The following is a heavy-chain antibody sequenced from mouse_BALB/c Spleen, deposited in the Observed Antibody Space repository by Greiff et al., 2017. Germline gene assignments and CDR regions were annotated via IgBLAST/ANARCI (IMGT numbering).Heavy chain of an antibody. J-gene: IGHJ4*01. V-gene: IGHV3-8*02. CDR1: GDSITSGY. Sequence: EVQLVESGPSLVKPSQTLSLTCSVTGDSITSGYWNWIRKFPGNKLEYMGYISYSGSTYYNPSLKSRISITRDTSKNQYYLQLNSVTTEDTATYYCARLSTVVAPYAMDYWGQGTSVTVSS. CDR2: ISYSGST. CDR3: ARLSTVVAPYAMDY. D-gene: IGHD1-1*01.